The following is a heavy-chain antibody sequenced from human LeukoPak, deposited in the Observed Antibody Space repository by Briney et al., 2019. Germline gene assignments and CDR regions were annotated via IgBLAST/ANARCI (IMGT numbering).Heavy chain of an antibody. V-gene: IGHV3-74*01. CDR1: GFTFSNYW. CDR3: ARADSTLSRVYSY. Sequence: GGSLRLSCAASGFTFSNYWMHWVRQAPGKGLVWVSRINSDGINTSYADSVKGRFTISRDNAKNTLNLQMNSLRAEDTAVYYCARADSTLSRVYSYWGQGTLVTVSS. CDR2: INSDGINT. D-gene: IGHD2/OR15-2a*01. J-gene: IGHJ4*02.